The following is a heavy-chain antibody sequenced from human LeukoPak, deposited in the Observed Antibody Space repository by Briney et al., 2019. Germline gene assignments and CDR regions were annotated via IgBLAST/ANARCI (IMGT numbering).Heavy chain of an antibody. Sequence: GASVNVSCKASGYTFTTYWIQWVRQAPGQGLEWVALINPNDGSTTYAHKFQGRVTMTGDTSTSTVYMDLSRLTSEDTAVYYCVRAPRDSSTMLDYWGQGTLVTVSS. J-gene: IGHJ4*02. D-gene: IGHD6-13*01. V-gene: IGHV1-46*01. CDR3: VRAPRDSSTMLDY. CDR1: GYTFTTYW. CDR2: INPNDGST.